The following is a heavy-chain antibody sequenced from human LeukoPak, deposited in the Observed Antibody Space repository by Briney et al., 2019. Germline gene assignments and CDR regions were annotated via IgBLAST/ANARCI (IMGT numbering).Heavy chain of an antibody. CDR2: FYARGNT. V-gene: IGHV4-4*07. Sequence: SETLSLTCNVSGGSISNYYWNWIRQPAGKGLEWIGRFYARGNTNYNPSLKSRVTMSVDTSKNQLSLKLTSVTAADTTVYYCARELITKADAFDIWGQGTMVTVSS. CDR1: GGSISNYY. D-gene: IGHD1-20*01. J-gene: IGHJ3*02. CDR3: ARELITKADAFDI.